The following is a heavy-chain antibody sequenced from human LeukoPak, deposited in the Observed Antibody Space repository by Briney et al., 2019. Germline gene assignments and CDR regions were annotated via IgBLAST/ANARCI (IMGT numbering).Heavy chain of an antibody. CDR1: GFTFSSYG. CDR3: ARVQSPVTGSDGFDV. V-gene: IGHV3-30*03. Sequence: PGGSLRLSCAASGFTFSSYGMHWVRQAPGKGLEWVAVISYDGSNKYYADSVKGRFTISRDNSKNTLYLQMNSLRAEDTAVYYCARVQSPVTGSDGFDVWGQGTMVTVSS. D-gene: IGHD3-9*01. CDR2: ISYDGSNK. J-gene: IGHJ3*01.